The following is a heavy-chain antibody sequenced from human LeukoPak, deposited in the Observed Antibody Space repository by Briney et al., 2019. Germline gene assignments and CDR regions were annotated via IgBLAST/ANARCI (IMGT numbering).Heavy chain of an antibody. CDR3: ERAWGEDIAARPYYFDY. CDR1: GYTFSNYA. J-gene: IGHJ4*02. D-gene: IGHD6-6*01. CDR2: ISAYNGNT. V-gene: IGHV1-18*01. Sequence: VASVKVSCKASGYTFSNYAISWVRHAPGQGLEWMGWISAYNGNTNYAPKLQGRVTMTTDTSTSADYMELRSMRSDDTAVYYCERAWGEDIAARPYYFDYWGQGSLVTVSS.